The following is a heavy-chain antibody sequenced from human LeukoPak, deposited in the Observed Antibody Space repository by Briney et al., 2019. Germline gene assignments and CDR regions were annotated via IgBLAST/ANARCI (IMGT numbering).Heavy chain of an antibody. V-gene: IGHV3-30*02. CDR1: GFTFSGCG. CDR3: VKDVGVGASYFDN. Sequence: GGSLRLSCAASGFTFSGCGMHWVRQSPAKGLEWVAYIRYGGSDKYYVDSVKGRFTIARDNPKETLYLQMTSLSHDDTAVYFCVKDVGVGASYFDNWGQGTLVAVSS. J-gene: IGHJ4*02. CDR2: IRYGGSDK. D-gene: IGHD1-26*01.